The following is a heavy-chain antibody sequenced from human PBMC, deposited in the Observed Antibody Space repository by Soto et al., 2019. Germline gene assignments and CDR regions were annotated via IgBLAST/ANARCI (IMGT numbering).Heavy chain of an antibody. J-gene: IGHJ4*02. V-gene: IGHV3-7*03. CDR1: GFTFSSYW. CDR2: IKQDGSEK. CDR3: ARDLGPATTYFYGSGSYYNSPFDY. D-gene: IGHD3-10*01. Sequence: GGSLRLSCAASGFTFSSYWMSWVRQAPGKGLEWVANIKQDGSEKYYVDSVKGRFTISRDNAKNSLYLQMNSLRAEDTAVYYCARDLGPATTYFYGSGSYYNSPFDYWGQGTLVTGSS.